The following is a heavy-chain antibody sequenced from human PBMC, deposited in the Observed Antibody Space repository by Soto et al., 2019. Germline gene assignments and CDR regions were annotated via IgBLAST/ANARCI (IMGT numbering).Heavy chain of an antibody. Sequence: SVKVSCKASGGTFSSYAISWVRQAPGQGLEWMGGIIPIFGTANYAQKFQGRVTITADRSTSTAYMELSSLRSEDTAVYYCASFAVAEPYYFDYWGQGTLVTVSS. D-gene: IGHD6-19*01. V-gene: IGHV1-69*06. J-gene: IGHJ4*02. CDR3: ASFAVAEPYYFDY. CDR1: GGTFSSYA. CDR2: IIPIFGTA.